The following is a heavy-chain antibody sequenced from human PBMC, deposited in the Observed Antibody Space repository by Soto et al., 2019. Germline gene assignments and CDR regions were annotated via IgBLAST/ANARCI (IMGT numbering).Heavy chain of an antibody. CDR3: AREHWELPYYYYGMDV. Sequence: KPSETLSLTCTVSGGSISSDYWSWIRLPAGKGLEWIGRFYTSGSTNYNPSLKSRVTMSEDTSKNQFSLKLSSVTAADTAVYYCAREHWELPYYYYGMDVRGQGTTVTVSS. D-gene: IGHD1-26*01. CDR2: FYTSGST. V-gene: IGHV4-4*07. CDR1: GGSISSDY. J-gene: IGHJ6*02.